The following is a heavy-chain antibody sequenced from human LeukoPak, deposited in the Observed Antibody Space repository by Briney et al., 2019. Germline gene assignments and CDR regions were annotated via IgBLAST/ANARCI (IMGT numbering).Heavy chain of an antibody. CDR1: GYSISSGYY. CDR3: ARDATELTGLDY. CDR2: IYHSGST. V-gene: IGHV4-38-2*02. Sequence: PSETLSLTCTVSGYSISSGYYWGWIRQPPGKGLEWIGSIYHSGSTYYNPSLMTRVTISVDTSKNQFSLKLSSVTAADTAVYYCARDATELTGLDYWGQGTLVTVSS. D-gene: IGHD7-27*01. J-gene: IGHJ4*02.